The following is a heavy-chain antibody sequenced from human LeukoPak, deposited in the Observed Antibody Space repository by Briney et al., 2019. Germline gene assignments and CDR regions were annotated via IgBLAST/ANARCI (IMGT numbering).Heavy chain of an antibody. CDR2: FDPEDGET. Sequence: ASVKVSCKVSGYTLTELSMHWVRQAPGKGLEWMGGFDPEDGETIYAQKFQGRVTMTEDTSTDTAYMELSSLRSEDTAVYYCATDLRGAGATAFDYWGQGTLVTVSS. J-gene: IGHJ4*02. CDR1: GYTLTELS. CDR3: ATDLRGAGATAFDY. D-gene: IGHD1-26*01. V-gene: IGHV1-24*01.